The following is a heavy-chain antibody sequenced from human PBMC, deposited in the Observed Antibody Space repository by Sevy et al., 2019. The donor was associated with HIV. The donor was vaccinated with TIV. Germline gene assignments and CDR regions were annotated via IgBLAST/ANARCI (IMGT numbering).Heavy chain of an antibody. V-gene: IGHV3-23*01. D-gene: IGHD1-20*01. CDR2: INGSGGGT. CDR1: GFSFSTYA. CDR3: AKGVTSLTGTSNS. Sequence: GGSLRLSCAASGFSFSTYAMSWVRQAPGKGLEWVSVINGSGGGTYYGDSVKGRFTISRDNSKNTLYLQMNSLRAEDTATYYCAKGVTSLTGTSNSWGQGTLVTVSS. J-gene: IGHJ5*02.